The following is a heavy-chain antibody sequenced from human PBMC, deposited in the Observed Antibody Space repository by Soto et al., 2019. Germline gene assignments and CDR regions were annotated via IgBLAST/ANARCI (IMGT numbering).Heavy chain of an antibody. CDR2: ISYDGSNK. CDR1: GFTFSSYA. V-gene: IGHV3-30-3*01. J-gene: IGHJ6*02. Sequence: GSLRLSCAASGFTFSSYAMHWVRQAPGKGLEWVAVISYDGSNKYYADSVKGRFTISRDNSKNTLYLQMNSLRAEDTAVYYCARDVYSSSGYYYYYYGMDVWGQGTTVTVSS. D-gene: IGHD6-6*01. CDR3: ARDVYSSSGYYYYYYGMDV.